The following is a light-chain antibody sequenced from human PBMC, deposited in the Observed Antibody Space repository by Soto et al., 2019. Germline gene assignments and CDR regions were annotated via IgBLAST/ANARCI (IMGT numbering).Light chain of an antibody. Sequence: QPVLTQPRSVSGSPGQSVTISCTGTSSDIGTYNHVSWYQQHPGKAPKVMIYDVNKRSSTVPDRFSGSKSGNTASLTISGLQAEDEADYYCSSYAGTYSVVFGGGTKVTVL. J-gene: IGLJ2*01. CDR1: SSDIGTYNH. CDR3: SSYAGTYSVV. V-gene: IGLV2-11*01. CDR2: DVN.